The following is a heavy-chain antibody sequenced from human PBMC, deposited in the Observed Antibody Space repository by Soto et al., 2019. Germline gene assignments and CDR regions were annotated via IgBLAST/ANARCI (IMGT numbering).Heavy chain of an antibody. Sequence: PSLTCAVSGASIGSGGWWSWVRQPPGKGLEWIAEIFHDGNTNYSPSLKSRVTISVDKSQNQFSLNVYSVTAADTAVYYCARHEGWTGPDQWGQGTLVTVSS. CDR2: IFHDGNT. J-gene: IGHJ5*02. CDR1: GASIGSGGW. D-gene: IGHD2-8*02. CDR3: ARHEGWTGPDQ. V-gene: IGHV4-4*02.